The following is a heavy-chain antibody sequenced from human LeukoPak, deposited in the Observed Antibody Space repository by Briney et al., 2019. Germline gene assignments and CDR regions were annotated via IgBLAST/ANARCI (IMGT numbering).Heavy chain of an antibody. J-gene: IGHJ4*02. D-gene: IGHD6-19*01. CDR3: ARGSGPSGPFDY. Sequence: GGSLRLSCAASGFTFSSYWMHWVRQAPGKGLVWVSRINSDGSSTSYADSVKGRFTISSDNAKNTLYLQMNSLRAEDTAVYYCARGSGPSGPFDYWGQGTLVTVSS. V-gene: IGHV3-74*01. CDR1: GFTFSSYW. CDR2: INSDGSST.